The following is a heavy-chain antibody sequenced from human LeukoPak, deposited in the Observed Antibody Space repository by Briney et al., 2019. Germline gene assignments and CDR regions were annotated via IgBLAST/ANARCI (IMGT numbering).Heavy chain of an antibody. CDR1: GFTFSSYG. V-gene: IGHV3-23*01. CDR3: AKDGKVAFDI. CDR2: ISGSGGST. J-gene: IGHJ3*02. Sequence: GGALRLSCAASGFTFSSYGMSWVRQAPGKGLEWVSAISGSGGSTYYTDSVKGRFTISRDNSKNTLYLEMNSLRAEDTAVYYCAKDGKVAFDIWGQGTRVTVSS.